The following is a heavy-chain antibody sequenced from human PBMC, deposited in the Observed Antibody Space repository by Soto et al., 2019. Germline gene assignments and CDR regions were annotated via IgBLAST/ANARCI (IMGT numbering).Heavy chain of an antibody. CDR2: ISSSSSSYI. CDR1: GFTFSSYG. CDR3: ARETPAYYYDSSGYYGDAFDI. V-gene: IGHV3-21*01. Sequence: PGGSLRLSCAASGFTFSSYGMNWVRQAPGKGLEWVSSISSSSSSYIYYADSVKGRFTISRDNAKNSLYLQMNSLRAEDTAVYYCARETPAYYYDSSGYYGDAFDIWGQGTMVTVSS. J-gene: IGHJ3*02. D-gene: IGHD3-22*01.